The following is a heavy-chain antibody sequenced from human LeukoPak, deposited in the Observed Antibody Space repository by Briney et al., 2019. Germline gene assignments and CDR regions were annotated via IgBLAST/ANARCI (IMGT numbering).Heavy chain of an antibody. CDR2: IYYSGST. Sequence: SQTLSLTCTVSGGSISSYYWSWIRQPPGKGLEWIGYIYYSGSTNYNPSLKSRVTISVDTSKNQFSLKLSSVTAADTAVYYCARVGDYYGSGSYVDYWGQGTLVTVSS. V-gene: IGHV4-59*01. J-gene: IGHJ4*02. CDR1: GGSISSYY. CDR3: ARVGDYYGSGSYVDY. D-gene: IGHD3-10*01.